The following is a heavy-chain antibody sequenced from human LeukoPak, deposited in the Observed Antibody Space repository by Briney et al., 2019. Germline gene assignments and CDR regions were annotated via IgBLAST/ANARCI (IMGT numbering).Heavy chain of an antibody. V-gene: IGHV4-34*01. Sequence: SETLSLTCAVYGGSFSGYLWNWIRQSPGKVLEWIGEINQSGSTKYNPCLKSRVTISRDTSKNQCSLKLTSVTAADTAVYYCARRELLWFGAASNWFDPWGQGTLVTVSS. J-gene: IGHJ5*02. CDR1: GGSFSGYL. D-gene: IGHD3-10*01. CDR3: ARRELLWFGAASNWFDP. CDR2: INQSGST.